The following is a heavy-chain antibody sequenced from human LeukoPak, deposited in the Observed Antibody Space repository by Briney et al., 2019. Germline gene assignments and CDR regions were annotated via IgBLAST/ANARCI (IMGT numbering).Heavy chain of an antibody. V-gene: IGHV1-8*01. CDR2: MNPNSGNT. CDR1: GYTFTSYD. Sequence: GASVKVSCKASGYTFTSYDINWVRQATGQGLEWMGRMNPNSGNTGYAQKFQGRVTMTRNTSISTAYMELSSLRSEDTAVYYCARVLNPLDSDAFDIWGQGTMVTVSS. CDR3: ARVLNPLDSDAFDI. D-gene: IGHD2-2*03. J-gene: IGHJ3*02.